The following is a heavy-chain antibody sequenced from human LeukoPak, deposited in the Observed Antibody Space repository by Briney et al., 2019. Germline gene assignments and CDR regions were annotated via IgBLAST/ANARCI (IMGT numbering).Heavy chain of an antibody. J-gene: IGHJ4*02. CDR3: ARAHSGYGFFDY. CDR2: IYHSGST. D-gene: IGHD5-12*01. Sequence: SETLSLTCAVSGGSISSGGYSWSWIRQPPGKGLEWIGYIYHSGSTYYNPSLKSRVTISVDRSKNQFSLKLSSVTAADTAVYYCARAHSGYGFFDYWGQGTLVTDSS. CDR1: GGSISSGGYS. V-gene: IGHV4-30-2*01.